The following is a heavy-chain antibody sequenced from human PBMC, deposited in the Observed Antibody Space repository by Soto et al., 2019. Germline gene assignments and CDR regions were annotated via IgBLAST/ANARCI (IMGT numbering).Heavy chain of an antibody. CDR2: ISSSSSYI. D-gene: IGHD3-9*01. V-gene: IGHV3-21*01. CDR1: GFTFSSYS. J-gene: IGHJ6*02. Sequence: EVQLVESGGGLVKPGGSLRLSCAASGFTFSSYSMNWVRQAPGKGLEWVSSISSSSSYIYYADSVKGRFTISRDNAKNSLYQQMNSLRAEDTAVYYCARMARSDYYDILTNYGMDVWGQGTTVTVSS. CDR3: ARMARSDYYDILTNYGMDV.